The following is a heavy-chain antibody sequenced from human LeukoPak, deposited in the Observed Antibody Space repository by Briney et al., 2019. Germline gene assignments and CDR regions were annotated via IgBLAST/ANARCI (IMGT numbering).Heavy chain of an antibody. D-gene: IGHD3-10*01. CDR2: INPNSGGT. V-gene: IGHV1-2*02. J-gene: IGHJ4*02. CDR1: GGTFSSYA. CDR3: ARDSGERGSGSYLIAY. Sequence: ASVKVSCKASGGTFSSYAISWVRQAPGQGLEWMGWINPNSGGTNYAQKFQGRVTMTRDTSISTAYMELSRLRPDDTAVYYCARDSGERGSGSYLIAYWGQGTLVTVSS.